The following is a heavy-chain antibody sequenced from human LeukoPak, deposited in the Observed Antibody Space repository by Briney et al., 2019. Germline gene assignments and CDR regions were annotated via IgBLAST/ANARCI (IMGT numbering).Heavy chain of an antibody. D-gene: IGHD6-19*01. CDR2: ISSGSSYI. Sequence: GGSLRLSCAASGFTFSSYNMKWVRQAPGKGLEWVSSISSGSSYIYYADSVKGRFTTSRDNAKNSLYLQMNSLRAEDTAVYYCASVAVAGYFDSWGQGTLVTVSS. V-gene: IGHV3-21*01. J-gene: IGHJ4*02. CDR1: GFTFSSYN. CDR3: ASVAVAGYFDS.